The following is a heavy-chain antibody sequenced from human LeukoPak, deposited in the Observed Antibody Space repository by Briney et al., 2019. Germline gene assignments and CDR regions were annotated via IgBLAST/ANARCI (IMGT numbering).Heavy chain of an antibody. CDR1: GFTFSSYS. CDR3: ARVGPSIAAAGNFDY. J-gene: IGHJ4*02. CDR2: ISSSSSTI. Sequence: GSLRLSCAASGFTFSSYSMNWVRQAPGKGLEWVSYISSSSSTIYYADSVKGRFTISRDNAKNSLYLQVNSLRAEDTAVYYCARVGPSIAAAGNFDYWGQGTLVTVSS. V-gene: IGHV3-48*04. D-gene: IGHD6-13*01.